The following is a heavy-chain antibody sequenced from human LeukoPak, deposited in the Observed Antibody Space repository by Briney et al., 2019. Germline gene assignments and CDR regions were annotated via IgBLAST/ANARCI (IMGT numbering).Heavy chain of an antibody. D-gene: IGHD3-10*01. V-gene: IGHV1-69*13. CDR1: GGTFSSYA. J-gene: IGHJ4*02. Sequence: ASVKVSCKASGGTFSSYAISWVRQAPGQGLEWMGGIIPIFGTANYAQKFQGRVTITADESTSTAYMELSSLRSEDTAVYYCARDRRTNSGSYGYWGQGTLVTVSS. CDR3: ARDRRTNSGSYGY. CDR2: IIPIFGTA.